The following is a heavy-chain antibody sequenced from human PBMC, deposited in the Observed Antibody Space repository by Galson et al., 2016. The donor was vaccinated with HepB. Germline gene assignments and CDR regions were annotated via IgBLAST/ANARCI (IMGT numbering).Heavy chain of an antibody. Sequence: SLRLSCAASGFTFSAYGMHWVRQAPGKGLEWLALIWYDGTKKYYADSVKGRFTISRDNSKNTLYLQMNSLRAEDTAVYYCARELTYCYGSGPDWFDPWGQGTLVIVSS. D-gene: IGHD3-10*01. CDR2: IWYDGTKK. CDR3: ARELTYCYGSGPDWFDP. J-gene: IGHJ5*02. V-gene: IGHV3-33*01. CDR1: GFTFSAYG.